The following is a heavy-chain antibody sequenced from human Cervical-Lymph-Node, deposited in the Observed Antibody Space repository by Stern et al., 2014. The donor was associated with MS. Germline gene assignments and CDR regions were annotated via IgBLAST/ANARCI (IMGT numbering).Heavy chain of an antibody. CDR1: GYRFTNNW. CDR2: IYPGDSET. J-gene: IGHJ4*02. V-gene: IGHV5-51*03. Sequence: EVQLEESGAEVRKPGESLRISCEVSGYRFTNNWIGWVRQVSGKGLEWMGIIYPGDSETRYSPSFQGQVTILVDKSNSITYLQWSSLKASDTAMYYCARRGHGYMGIDYWGQGTLVTVSS. CDR3: ARRGHGYMGIDY. D-gene: IGHD1-1*01.